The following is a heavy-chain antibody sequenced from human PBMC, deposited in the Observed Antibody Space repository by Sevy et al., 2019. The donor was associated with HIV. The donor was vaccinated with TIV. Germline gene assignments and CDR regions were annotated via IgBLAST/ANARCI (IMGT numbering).Heavy chain of an antibody. D-gene: IGHD6-13*01. V-gene: IGHV1-8*01. CDR2: MSPNSGNT. CDR3: ARGIAAASDMDV. Sequence: ASVKVSCKASGYTFTSYDINWVRQATGQGLEWMGWMSPNSGNTGYAQKFQGRVTMTRNTSISTAYMELSSLRSEDTAVYYCARGIAAASDMDVWGQGTTVTVSS. CDR1: GYTFTSYD. J-gene: IGHJ6*02.